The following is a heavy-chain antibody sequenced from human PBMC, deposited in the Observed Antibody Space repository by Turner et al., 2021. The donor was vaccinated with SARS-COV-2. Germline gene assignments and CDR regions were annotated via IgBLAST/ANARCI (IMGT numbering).Heavy chain of an antibody. D-gene: IGHD4-4*01. CDR1: GYTLIELS. CDR2: FDPEDGET. Sequence: QVQLVQSGAEVKKPGASVKVSCEVSGYTLIELSMHWVRQAPGKGLEWMGGFDPEDGETIYAQKFQGRVTMTEDTSTDTAYMELSSLRSDDTAVYYCATAPGMTTTGWFDPWGQGTLVTVSS. J-gene: IGHJ5*02. CDR3: ATAPGMTTTGWFDP. V-gene: IGHV1-24*01.